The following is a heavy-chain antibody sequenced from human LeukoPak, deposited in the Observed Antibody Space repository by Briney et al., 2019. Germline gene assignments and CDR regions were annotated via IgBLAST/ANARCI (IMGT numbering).Heavy chain of an antibody. V-gene: IGHV5-51*01. Sequence: HGESLKISCKGSGYSFTSYWIGWVRQLPGKGLEWMGIIYPGDSDTRYSPSFQGQVTISADKSISTAYLQWSSLKASDTAMYYCARLGRWLQFGENWFDPWGQGTLVTVSS. CDR2: IYPGDSDT. CDR3: ARLGRWLQFGENWFDP. J-gene: IGHJ5*02. CDR1: GYSFTSYW. D-gene: IGHD5-24*01.